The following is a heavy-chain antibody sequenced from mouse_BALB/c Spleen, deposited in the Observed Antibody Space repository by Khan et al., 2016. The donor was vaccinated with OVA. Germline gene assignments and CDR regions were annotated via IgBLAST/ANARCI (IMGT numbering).Heavy chain of an antibody. V-gene: IGHV5-6*01. CDR3: ADHLTGSCAC. J-gene: IGHJ3*01. D-gene: IGHD4-1*01. CDR2: ISSGGDYT. CDR1: GFTFSSYS. Sequence: VQLKESGGDLVKPGGSLKLSCAASGFTFSSYSMSWVRQTPDKRLEWVASISSGGDYTYYPDSVKGRFTISRDNAKNTLYLQMSDLKSEDTAMYYCADHLTGSCACWGQGTLVTVSA.